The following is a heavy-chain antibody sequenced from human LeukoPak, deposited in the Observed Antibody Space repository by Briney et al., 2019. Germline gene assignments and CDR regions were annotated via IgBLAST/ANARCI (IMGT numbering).Heavy chain of an antibody. CDR1: GYSISSGYY. J-gene: IGHJ4*02. CDR2: IYHSGST. V-gene: IGHV4-38-2*02. Sequence: PSETLSLTCTVSGYSISSGYYWGWIRQPPGKGLEWIGSIYHSGSTYYNPSLKSRVTISVDTSKNQFSLKLSSVTAADTAVYYCARRPPGVVPAAHFDYWGQGTLVTVSS. D-gene: IGHD2-2*01. CDR3: ARRPPGVVPAAHFDY.